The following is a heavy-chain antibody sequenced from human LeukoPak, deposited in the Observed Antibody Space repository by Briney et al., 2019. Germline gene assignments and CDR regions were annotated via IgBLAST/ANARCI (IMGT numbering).Heavy chain of an antibody. CDR1: AFTISASG. CDR3: ARDSRLNLSRTACYCPYFDY. V-gene: IGHV3-48*01. CDR2: ISSSGTII. J-gene: IGHJ4*02. D-gene: IGHD2-2*01. Sequence: PGGSLRLSCAASAFTISASGISWVRQTSGKGLEWISYISSSGTIIYYADSVKGRFTISRDSAKNSLFLQMNSLRAEDTAVYYRARDSRLNLSRTACYCPYFDYRGQGTLVTVSS.